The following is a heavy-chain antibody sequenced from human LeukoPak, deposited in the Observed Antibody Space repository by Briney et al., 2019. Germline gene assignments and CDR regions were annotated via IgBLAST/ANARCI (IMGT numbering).Heavy chain of an antibody. CDR2: ISAYNGNT. V-gene: IGHV1-18*01. D-gene: IGHD2-15*01. CDR1: GYTFTSYG. CDR3: ARHCSGGSCYSFDP. Sequence: ASVKVSCKASGYTFTSYGISWVRQAPGQGLEWIGWISAYNGNTNYAPKLQGRVTTTTDTSTSTAYMELRSLRSDDTAVYYCARHCSGGSCYSFDPRGQGTLVTVSS. J-gene: IGHJ5*02.